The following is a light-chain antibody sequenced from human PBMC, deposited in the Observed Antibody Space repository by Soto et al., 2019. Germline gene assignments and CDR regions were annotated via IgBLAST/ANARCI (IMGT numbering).Light chain of an antibody. Sequence: SYELTQPHSVSVSPGQTASITCSGDKLGDKYACWYQQKPGQSPVLVIYQDSKRPSGIPERFSGPNSGNTATLTISGTQAMDEADYYCQAWDSSLVVFGGGTKLTVL. CDR1: KLGDKY. CDR3: QAWDSSLVV. CDR2: QDS. V-gene: IGLV3-1*01. J-gene: IGLJ2*01.